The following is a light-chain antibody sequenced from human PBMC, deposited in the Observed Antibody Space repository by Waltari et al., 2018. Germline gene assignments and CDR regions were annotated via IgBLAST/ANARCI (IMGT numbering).Light chain of an antibody. CDR2: EVS. CDR1: SSDIGVYNY. V-gene: IGLV2-14*01. CDR3: SSYTSSSTWV. J-gene: IGLJ3*02. Sequence: QSALTQPASVSGSPGQSISISCTGTSSDIGVYNYVSWYQQHPGKAPKLMIYEVSNRPSGGSNRFSGSKSDNTASLTIAGLQAEDEADYYCSSYTSSSTWVFGGGTKLTVL.